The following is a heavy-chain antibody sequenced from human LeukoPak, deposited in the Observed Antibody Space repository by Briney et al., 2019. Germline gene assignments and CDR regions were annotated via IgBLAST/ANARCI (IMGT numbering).Heavy chain of an antibody. J-gene: IGHJ5*02. CDR1: GGSFSGYY. CDR3: ARQPRITMIVVVRNWFDP. Sequence: PSETLSLTCAVYGGSFSGYYWSWIRQPPGKGLEWIGEINHSGSTNYNPSLKSRVTISVDTSKNQFSLKLSSVTAADTAVCYCARQPRITMIVVVRNWFDPWGQGTLVTVSS. CDR2: INHSGST. V-gene: IGHV4-34*01. D-gene: IGHD3-22*01.